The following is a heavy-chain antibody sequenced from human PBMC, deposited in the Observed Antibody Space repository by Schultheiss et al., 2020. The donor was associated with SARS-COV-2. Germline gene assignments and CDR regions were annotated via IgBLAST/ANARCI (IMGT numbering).Heavy chain of an antibody. Sequence: GGSLRLSCAASGFTFSSYGMHWVRQAPGKGLEWVAVISYDGSNKYYADSVKGRFTISRDNSKNTLYLQMNSLRAEDTAVYYCARADIVVVVAATGNDAFDIWGQGTMVTVSS. CDR2: ISYDGSNK. V-gene: IGHV3-30*12. D-gene: IGHD2-15*01. CDR1: GFTFSSYG. CDR3: ARADIVVVVAATGNDAFDI. J-gene: IGHJ3*02.